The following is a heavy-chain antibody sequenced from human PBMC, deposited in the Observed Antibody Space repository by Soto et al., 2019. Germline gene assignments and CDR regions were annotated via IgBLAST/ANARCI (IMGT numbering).Heavy chain of an antibody. CDR3: APDYGAFDY. CDR1: GFTFSSYG. J-gene: IGHJ4*02. Sequence: QVQLVESGGGVVQPGRSLRLSCAASGFTFSSYGMHWVRQAPGKGLEWVAVISYDGSNKYYADSVKGRFTISRDNSKNTPYLQMNSLRAEDTAVYYCAPDYGAFDYWGQGTLVTVSS. CDR2: ISYDGSNK. V-gene: IGHV3-30*03. D-gene: IGHD4-17*01.